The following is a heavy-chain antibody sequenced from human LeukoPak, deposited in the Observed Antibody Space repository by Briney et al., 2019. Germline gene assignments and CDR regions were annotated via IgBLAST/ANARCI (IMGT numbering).Heavy chain of an antibody. CDR3: ARAYCSGGSCDTTYNWFDP. CDR2: IIPILGIA. CDR1: GGTFSSYA. D-gene: IGHD2-15*01. Sequence: ASVKVSCKASGGTFSSYAISWVRQAPGQGLEWMGGIIPILGIANYAQKFQGRVTITADKSTSTAYMELSSLRSEDTAVYYCARAYCSGGSCDTTYNWFDPWGQGTLVTVSS. J-gene: IGHJ5*02. V-gene: IGHV1-69*10.